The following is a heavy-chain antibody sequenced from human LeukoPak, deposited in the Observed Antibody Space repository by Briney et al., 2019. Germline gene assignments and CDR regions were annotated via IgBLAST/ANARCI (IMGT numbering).Heavy chain of an antibody. CDR3: ARGRTVPGLPDF. D-gene: IGHD6-19*01. CDR2: ISSSGIYI. V-gene: IGHV3-21*01. Sequence: NPGGSLRLSCAASGFTFSIYSINWVRQAPGRGLEWVSAISSSGIYIYYADSVKGRFTISRDNAKSSLYLQMNSLRAEDTAVYYCARGRTVPGLPDFWGQGTLVTVSS. CDR1: GFTFSIYS. J-gene: IGHJ4*02.